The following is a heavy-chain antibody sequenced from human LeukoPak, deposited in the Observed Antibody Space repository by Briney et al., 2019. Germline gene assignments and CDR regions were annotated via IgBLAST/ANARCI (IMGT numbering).Heavy chain of an antibody. J-gene: IGHJ4*02. D-gene: IGHD6-13*01. Sequence: SETLSLTCTVSGGSISSHYWSWIRQPPGKGLEWIGYIYYSGSTNYNPSLKSRVTISVDTSKNQFSLKLSSVTAADTAVYYCARTYRIAAAGLFDYWDQGTLVTVSS. CDR3: ARTYRIAAAGLFDY. CDR2: IYYSGST. CDR1: GGSISSHY. V-gene: IGHV4-59*11.